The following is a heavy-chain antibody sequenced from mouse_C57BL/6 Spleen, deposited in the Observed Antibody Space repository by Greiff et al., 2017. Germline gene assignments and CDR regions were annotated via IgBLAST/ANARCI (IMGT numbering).Heavy chain of an antibody. D-gene: IGHD1-3*01. CDR3: ASQWGFAY. J-gene: IGHJ3*01. CDR1: GYSITSGYY. CDR2: ISYDGSN. V-gene: IGHV3-6*01. Sequence: EVQLQESGPGLVKPSQSLSLTCSVTGYSITSGYYWNWIRQLPGNKLECMGYISYDGSNNYNPSLKNRISITRDTSKNEFCLKLSSVTTEDTATYCCASQWGFAYWGQGTLVTVSA.